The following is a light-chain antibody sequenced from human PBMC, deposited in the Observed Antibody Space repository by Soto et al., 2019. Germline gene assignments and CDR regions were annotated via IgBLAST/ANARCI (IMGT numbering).Light chain of an antibody. Sequence: QSVLTQPPSASGSPGQSVTISCTGTSSDVGGYNYVSWYQQHPGKAPKLIIYEVSKRPSGVPDRFSGSKSGNTASLTVSGLRAEDEADYYCSSYAGSNNVFGTGTKVTVL. CDR2: EVS. J-gene: IGLJ1*01. CDR1: SSDVGGYNY. CDR3: SSYAGSNNV. V-gene: IGLV2-8*01.